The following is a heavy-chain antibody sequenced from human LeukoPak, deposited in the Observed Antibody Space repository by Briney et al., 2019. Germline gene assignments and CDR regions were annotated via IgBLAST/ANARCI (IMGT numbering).Heavy chain of an antibody. CDR1: EGTFSSYA. Sequence: ASVKVSCKASEGTFSSYAISWVRQAPGQGLEWMGGIIPILGTANYAQKFQGRVTITADKSTSTAYMELSSLRSEDTAVYSCAREGILLWFGESSPFFDYWGQGTLVTVSS. V-gene: IGHV1-69*10. J-gene: IGHJ4*02. D-gene: IGHD3-10*01. CDR2: IIPILGTA. CDR3: AREGILLWFGESSPFFDY.